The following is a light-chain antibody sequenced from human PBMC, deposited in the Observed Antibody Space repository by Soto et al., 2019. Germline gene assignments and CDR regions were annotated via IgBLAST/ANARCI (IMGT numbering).Light chain of an antibody. CDR2: DVN. Sequence: QSVLTQPASVSGSPGQSITLSCTGTSSDVGAYDSVSWYQQHPGKAPKLMIYDVNNRPSGVSNRFSGSKSGNTASLTISGLQAEDEADYYCSSYTNSGTLGIFGGGTKLTVL. CDR1: SSDVGAYDS. V-gene: IGLV2-14*03. CDR3: SSYTNSGTLGI. J-gene: IGLJ2*01.